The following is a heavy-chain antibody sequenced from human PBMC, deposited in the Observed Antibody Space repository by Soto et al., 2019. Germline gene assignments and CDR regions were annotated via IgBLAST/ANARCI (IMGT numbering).Heavy chain of an antibody. D-gene: IGHD3-10*01. V-gene: IGHV3-33*01. CDR1: GFTFSSYG. CDR3: ARDGAYYGSGSYYHGDYYYYGMDV. CDR2: IWYDGSNK. J-gene: IGHJ6*02. Sequence: QVQLVESGGGVVQPGRSLRLSCAASGFTFSSYGMHWVRQAPGKGLEWVAVIWYDGSNKYYADSVKGRFTISRDNSKNTLYLQMNSLRAEDTAVYYCARDGAYYGSGSYYHGDYYYYGMDVWGQGTTVTVSS.